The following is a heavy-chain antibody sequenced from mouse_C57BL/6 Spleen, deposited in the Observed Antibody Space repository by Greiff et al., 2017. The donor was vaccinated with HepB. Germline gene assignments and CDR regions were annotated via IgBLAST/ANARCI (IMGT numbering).Heavy chain of an antibody. J-gene: IGHJ2*01. V-gene: IGHV2-9-1*01. Sequence: VKLKESGPGLVAPSQSLSITCTVSGFSLTSYAISWVRQPPGKGLEWLGVIWTGGGTNYNSALKSRLSISKDNSKSQVFLKMNSLQTDDTARYYCARTNYDYDGYYFDYWGQGTTLTVSS. CDR2: IWTGGGT. D-gene: IGHD2-4*01. CDR1: GFSLTSYA. CDR3: ARTNYDYDGYYFDY.